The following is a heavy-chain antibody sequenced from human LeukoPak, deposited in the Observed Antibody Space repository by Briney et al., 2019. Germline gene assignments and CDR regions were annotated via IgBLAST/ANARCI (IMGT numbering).Heavy chain of an antibody. V-gene: IGHV3-7*01. J-gene: IGHJ4*02. CDR2: MREDGSQI. Sequence: GGSLRLSCAASGFPFSVQTMSWVRQASGKGLDWVASMREDGSQIYYLDSVKGRFTISRDNAKKSLYLQMNSLRAEDTAVYYCARGGATRGRFENWGQGALVTVSS. D-gene: IGHD1-26*01. CDR1: GFPFSVQT. CDR3: ARGGATRGRFEN.